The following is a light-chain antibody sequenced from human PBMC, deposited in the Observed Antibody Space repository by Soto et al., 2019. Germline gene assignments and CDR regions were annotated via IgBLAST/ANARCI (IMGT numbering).Light chain of an antibody. CDR1: QGIRND. V-gene: IGKV1-6*01. CDR2: AAS. CDR3: LQNYDYPLT. J-gene: IGKJ4*01. Sequence: AIQMTQSPSSLSTSVGDRVTISCRASQGIRNDLGWYQQKPGKAPKLLIYAASILQSGVPSRFSGSGSGTDFTLTISSLQHEDFSTYYCLQNYDYPLTFGGGTKVQIK.